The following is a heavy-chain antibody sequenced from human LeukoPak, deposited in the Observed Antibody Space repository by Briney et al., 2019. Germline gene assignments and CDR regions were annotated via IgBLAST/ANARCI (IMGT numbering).Heavy chain of an antibody. CDR2: ISGSGGST. V-gene: IGHV3-23*01. D-gene: IGHD6-13*01. CDR1: GFTFSSYA. J-gene: IGHJ3*02. CDR3: AKDSTRVWDAFDI. Sequence: GGSLRLSCAASGFTFSSYAMSWVRQAPGKGLEWVSGISGSGGSTYYADSVKGRFTISRDNSKNTLYLQMNSLRAEDTAVYYYAKDSTRVWDAFDIWGQGTMVTV.